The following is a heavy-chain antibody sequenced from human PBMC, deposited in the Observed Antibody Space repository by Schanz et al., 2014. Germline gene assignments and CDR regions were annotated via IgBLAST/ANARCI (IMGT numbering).Heavy chain of an antibody. V-gene: IGHV3-66*01. J-gene: IGHJ3*02. CDR1: GFTVSSNY. D-gene: IGHD7-27*01. Sequence: DVQLVESGGGLVQPGGSLRLSCAASGFTVSSNYMSWVRQAPGKGLEWVSTIYSGGNTYYADSVKGRFTISRDNAKNSLYLEMTSLRGEDTAVYYCARENLNWEAFDIWGQGTVVTVSS. CDR2: IYSGGNT. CDR3: ARENLNWEAFDI.